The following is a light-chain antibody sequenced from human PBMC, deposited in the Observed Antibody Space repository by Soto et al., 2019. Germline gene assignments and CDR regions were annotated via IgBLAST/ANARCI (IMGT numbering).Light chain of an antibody. J-gene: IGLJ3*02. V-gene: IGLV2-11*01. CDR2: DVS. Sequence: QSVLTQPRSVSGSPGQSVAISCTGTSCDVGGYNFVSWYQQHPGKAPKLIIYDVSKRPSGVPDRFSGSKSGNTASLTLSGLQAEDEADYYCCSYAGSYTLWVFGGGTKVTVL. CDR3: CSYAGSYTLWV. CDR1: SCDVGGYNF.